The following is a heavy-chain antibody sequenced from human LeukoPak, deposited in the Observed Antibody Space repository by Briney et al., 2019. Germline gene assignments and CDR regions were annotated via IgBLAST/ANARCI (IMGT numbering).Heavy chain of an antibody. CDR3: ARRRIAARRGFDY. CDR1: GGSISGYY. V-gene: IGHV4-59*08. CDR2: IYYSGST. J-gene: IGHJ4*02. D-gene: IGHD6-6*01. Sequence: KTSETLSLTCSVSGGSISGYYWSWIRQPPGKGLEWIGYIYYSGSTSYNPSLKSRVTISVDTSKNQFSLKLSSVTAADTAVYYCARRRIAARRGFDYWGQGTLVTVSS.